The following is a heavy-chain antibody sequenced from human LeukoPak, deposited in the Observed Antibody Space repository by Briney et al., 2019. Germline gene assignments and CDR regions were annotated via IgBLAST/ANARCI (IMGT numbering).Heavy chain of an antibody. V-gene: IGHV4-31*03. CDR2: IYYSGST. CDR3: ARDAPTGYYGMDV. CDR1: GGSISSGGYY. J-gene: IGHJ6*02. Sequence: SETLSLTCTVSGGSISSGGYYWSWIRQHPGKGLEWIGYIYYSGSTHYNPSLKSRVTISVDTSKNQFSLKLSSVTAADTAVYYCARDAPTGYYGMDVWGQGTTVTVSS.